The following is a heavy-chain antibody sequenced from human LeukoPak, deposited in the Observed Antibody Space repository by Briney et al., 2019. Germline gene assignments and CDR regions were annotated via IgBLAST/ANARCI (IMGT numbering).Heavy chain of an antibody. J-gene: IGHJ4*02. CDR3: VKSSYDILAGCYYFDY. CDR2: ISGGAGTT. CDR1: GFTFSTYA. V-gene: IGHV3-23*01. D-gene: IGHD3-9*01. Sequence: SGGSLRLSCAASGFTFSTYAMSWVRQAPGKGLEWVSTISGGAGTTYYADSVKGRFTISRDNSKNTLYLQMSSLRAEDTAVYYCVKSSYDILAGCYYFDYWGQGALVTVSS.